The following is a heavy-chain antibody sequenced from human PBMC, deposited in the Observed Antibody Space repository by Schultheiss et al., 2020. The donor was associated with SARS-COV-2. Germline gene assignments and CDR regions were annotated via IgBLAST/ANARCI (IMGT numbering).Heavy chain of an antibody. CDR2: ISYDGINK. CDR1: GFTFSSYA. V-gene: IGHV3-30*04. J-gene: IGHJ4*02. D-gene: IGHD2-21*02. CDR3: AKDLRGGDKKHLTPDY. Sequence: GGSLRLSCAASGFTFSSYAMHWVRQAPGKGLAWVAIISYDGINKDYADSVKGRFTVSRDNSKNTLYLQMNSLRAEDTAVYYCAKDLRGGDKKHLTPDYWGQGTLVTVSS.